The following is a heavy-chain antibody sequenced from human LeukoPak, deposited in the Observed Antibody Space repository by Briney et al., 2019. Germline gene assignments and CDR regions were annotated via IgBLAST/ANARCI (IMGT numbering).Heavy chain of an antibody. Sequence: GGSLRLSCAASGFTFSSYSMNWVRQAPGKGLEWVSSISGSSSYIYYADSVTGRFTISRDNAKNSLYLQMSSLRAEDTAVYFCARRASTERGHSYGLDYWGQGALVTVSS. V-gene: IGHV3-21*01. CDR2: ISGSSSYI. CDR1: GFTFSSYS. J-gene: IGHJ4*02. D-gene: IGHD5-18*01. CDR3: ARRASTERGHSYGLDY.